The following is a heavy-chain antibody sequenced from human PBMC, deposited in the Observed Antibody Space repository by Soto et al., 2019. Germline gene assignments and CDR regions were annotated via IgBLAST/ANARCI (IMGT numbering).Heavy chain of an antibody. CDR2: FSGSGGGGNT. D-gene: IGHD6-19*01. J-gene: IGHJ4*02. CDR1: GFTFSNYA. CDR3: AKDEAVAGTTPSQFDY. V-gene: IGHV3-23*01. Sequence: EVQLLESGGGLVQPGGSLRLSCVASGFTFSNYAMSWVRQAPGKGVEWVSTFSGSGGGGNTYYADSVKGRFTISRDNSKNTLYLQMSSLRAEDTAIYYCAKDEAVAGTTPSQFDYWGQGTLVTVSS.